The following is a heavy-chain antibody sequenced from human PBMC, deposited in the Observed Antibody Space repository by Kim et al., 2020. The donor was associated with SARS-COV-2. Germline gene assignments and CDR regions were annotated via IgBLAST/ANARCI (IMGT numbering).Heavy chain of an antibody. J-gene: IGHJ4*02. D-gene: IGHD3-22*01. CDR2: INPDDNSA. Sequence: ASVKVSCKASGYTFTSYYLQWVRQAPGQGLEWMAIINPDDNSATYAQKFQGRVTMTRDTSTSTVYMELSSLRSEDTAMYYCARDLEGHYYDSSGHLDYWGQGTLVTVSS. CDR1: GYTFTSYY. CDR3: ARDLEGHYYDSSGHLDY. V-gene: IGHV1-46*01.